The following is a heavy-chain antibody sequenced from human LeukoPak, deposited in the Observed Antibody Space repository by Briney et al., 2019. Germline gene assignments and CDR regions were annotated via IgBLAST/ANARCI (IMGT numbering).Heavy chain of an antibody. CDR3: AKAGKIAAAGIYYGMDV. CDR1: GFTFSSYS. Sequence: GGSLRLSCAASGFTFSSYSMNWVRQAPGKGLEWVSSISSSSSYIYYADSVKGRFTISRDNAKNSLYLQMNSLRAEDTALYYCAKAGKIAAAGIYYGMDVWGQGTTVTVSS. V-gene: IGHV3-21*04. D-gene: IGHD6-13*01. CDR2: ISSSSSYI. J-gene: IGHJ6*02.